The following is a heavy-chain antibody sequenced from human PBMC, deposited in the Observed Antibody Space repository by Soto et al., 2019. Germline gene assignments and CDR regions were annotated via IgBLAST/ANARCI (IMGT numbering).Heavy chain of an antibody. CDR3: ARGGASSKWFAP. D-gene: IGHD2-15*01. J-gene: IGHJ5*02. CDR2: IGYSGAT. Sequence: SETLSLTCTVSGGSITSGGSFWSWIRQHPGKGPEWIAFIGYSGATSYNPSLASRVTISADTYKSQFSLDLRSVTAADTAVYYCARGGASSKWFAPWGQGTLVTVSS. CDR1: GGSITSGGSF. V-gene: IGHV4-31*03.